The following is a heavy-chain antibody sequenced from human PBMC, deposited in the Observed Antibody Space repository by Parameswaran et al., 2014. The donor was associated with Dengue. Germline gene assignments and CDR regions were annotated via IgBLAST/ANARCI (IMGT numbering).Heavy chain of an antibody. CDR2: MNPNSGNT. V-gene: IGHV1-8*01. J-gene: IGHJ5*02. CDR3: ARGGIVVVPAAIGKYWFDP. D-gene: IGHD2-2*01. Sequence: WVRQAPGQGLEWMGWMNPNSGNTGYAQKFQGRVTMTRNTSISTAYMELSSLRSEDTAVYYCARGGIVVVPAAIGKYWFDPWGQGTLVTVSS.